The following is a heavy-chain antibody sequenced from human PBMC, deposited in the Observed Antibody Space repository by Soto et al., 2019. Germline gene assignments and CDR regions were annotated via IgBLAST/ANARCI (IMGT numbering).Heavy chain of an antibody. CDR1: GFSLTTDRVR. Sequence: QITLKESGPTPVKPTQTTTLTCTFSGFSLTTDRVRVAWNRQPPGEALERHAVIDWDDSKTYRPSLESRLTIANNTSKIQVALTTTNMDSIQTAKYLCGRAYGGRPSKRGQGTLVTVSS. CDR3: GRAYGGRPSK. J-gene: IGHJ1*01. D-gene: IGHD1-26*01. CDR2: IDWDDSK. V-gene: IGHV2-5*02.